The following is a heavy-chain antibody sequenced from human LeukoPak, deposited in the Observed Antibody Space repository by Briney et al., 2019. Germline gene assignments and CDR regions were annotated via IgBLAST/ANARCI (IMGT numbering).Heavy chain of an antibody. CDR1: GYTFTNYG. CDR3: ARDKAVTTEVTQHFQH. J-gene: IGHJ1*01. Sequence: ASVRVSCKASGYTFTNYGISWVRQAPGQGLEWMGWISAYNGYTDYAQKFQFRVTMTTDTSTSTAYMELRSLRSDDTAVYYCARDKAVTTEVTQHFQHWGQGTLVTVSS. CDR2: ISAYNGYT. V-gene: IGHV1-18*01. D-gene: IGHD4-23*01.